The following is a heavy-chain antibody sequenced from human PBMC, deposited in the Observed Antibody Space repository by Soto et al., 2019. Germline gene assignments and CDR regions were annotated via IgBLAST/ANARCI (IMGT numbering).Heavy chain of an antibody. D-gene: IGHD6-25*01. Sequence: GASVKVSCKASGGTFSSYAISWVRQALGQGLEWMGGIIPIFGTANYAQKFQGRVTITADESTSTAYMELSSLRSEDTAVYYCARAVSAAQQYLLDYWGQGTLVTVSS. V-gene: IGHV1-69*13. J-gene: IGHJ4*02. CDR2: IIPIFGTA. CDR1: GGTFSSYA. CDR3: ARAVSAAQQYLLDY.